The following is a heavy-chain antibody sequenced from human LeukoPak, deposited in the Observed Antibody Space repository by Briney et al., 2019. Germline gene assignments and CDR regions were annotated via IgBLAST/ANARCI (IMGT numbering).Heavy chain of an antibody. V-gene: IGHV1-18*01. Sequence: ASVKVSCKASGYTFTSYGISWVRQAPGQGLEWMGWISAYNGNTNYAQKLQGRVTTTTDTSTSTAYMELSSLRSEDTAVYYCATDPPLYSGSHYWGQGTLVTVSS. CDR2: ISAYNGNT. CDR3: ATDPPLYSGSHY. J-gene: IGHJ4*02. CDR1: GYTFTSYG. D-gene: IGHD1-26*01.